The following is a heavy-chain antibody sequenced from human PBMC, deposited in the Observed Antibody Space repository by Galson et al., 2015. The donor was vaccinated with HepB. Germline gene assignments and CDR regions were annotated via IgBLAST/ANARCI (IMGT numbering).Heavy chain of an antibody. J-gene: IGHJ3*02. CDR3: ARPYRGGGSYQPDAFDI. V-gene: IGHV1-18*04. CDR1: GYTFTSYG. CDR2: ISAYNGNT. D-gene: IGHD1-26*01. Sequence: SVKVSCKASGYTFTSYGISWVRQAPGQGLEWMGWISAYNGNTNYAQKLQGRVTMTTDTSTSTAYMELRSLRSDDTAVYYCARPYRGGGSYQPDAFDIWGQGTMVTVSS.